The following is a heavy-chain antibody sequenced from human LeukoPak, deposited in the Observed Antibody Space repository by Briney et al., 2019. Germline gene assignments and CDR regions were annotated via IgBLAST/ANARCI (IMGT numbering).Heavy chain of an antibody. CDR3: ARVDVECDAFDI. J-gene: IGHJ3*02. Sequence: SETLSLTCTVSGYSISSGYYWGWIRQHPGKGLEWIGSIYHSGSTYYNPSLKSRVTISVDTSKNQFSLKLSSVTAADTAVYYCARVDVECDAFDIWGQGTMVTVSS. V-gene: IGHV4-38-2*02. D-gene: IGHD5-24*01. CDR2: IYHSGST. CDR1: GYSISSGYY.